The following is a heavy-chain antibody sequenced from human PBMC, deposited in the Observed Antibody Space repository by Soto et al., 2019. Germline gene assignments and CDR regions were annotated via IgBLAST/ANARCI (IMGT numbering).Heavy chain of an antibody. J-gene: IGHJ4*01. V-gene: IGHV3-23*01. Sequence: GGSLRLSCAASGFIFRGYGMSWVRQAPGKGLEWVAAINGDGGSTYYADSVKGRFTISRDNSKNTLDLQMNSLRDEDTAVYYCAKVVQMATVRGYFDYWGHGTL. CDR2: INGDGGST. CDR3: AKVVQMATVRGYFDY. CDR1: GFIFRGYG. D-gene: IGHD4-4*01.